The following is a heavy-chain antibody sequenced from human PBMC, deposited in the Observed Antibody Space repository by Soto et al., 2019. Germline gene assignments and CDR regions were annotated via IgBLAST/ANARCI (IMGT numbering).Heavy chain of an antibody. CDR1: GYSFAGYW. CDR3: ARQIYDSDTGPNFQYYFDS. J-gene: IGHJ4*02. Sequence: GESLKISCKGSGYSFAGYWITWVRQKPGKGLEWMGRIDPSDSQTYYSPSFRGHVTISATKSITTVFLQWSSLRASDTAMYYCARQIYDSDTGPNFQYYFDSWGQGNPVTVSS. CDR2: IDPSDSQT. D-gene: IGHD3-22*01. V-gene: IGHV5-10-1*01.